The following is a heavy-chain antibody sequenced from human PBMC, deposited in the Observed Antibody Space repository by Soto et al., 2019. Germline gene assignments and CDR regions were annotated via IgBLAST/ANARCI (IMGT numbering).Heavy chain of an antibody. V-gene: IGHV4-34*01. CDR1: GGSFSGYY. Sequence: SETLSLTCAVYGGSFSGYYWSWIRQPPGKGLEWIGEINHSGSTNYNPSLKSRVTISVDTSKNQFSLKLSSVTAADTAVYYCARGRVPGWMVRGDRDYWGQGTLVTV. CDR3: ARGRVPGWMVRGDRDY. CDR2: INHSGST. D-gene: IGHD3-10*01. J-gene: IGHJ4*02.